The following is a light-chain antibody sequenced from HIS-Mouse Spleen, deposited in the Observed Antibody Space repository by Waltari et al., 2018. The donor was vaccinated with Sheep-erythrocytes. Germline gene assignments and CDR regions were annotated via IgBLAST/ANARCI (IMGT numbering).Light chain of an antibody. CDR1: SSNNGSNY. CDR3: AAWDDSLSGPV. CDR2: RNN. V-gene: IGLV1-47*01. Sequence: QSVLTQPPSASGTPGQRVTISCSGSSSNNGSNYGTWYQQIPGTAPKILIYRNNQRPSGVPDRFAGSKSGTSASLAISGLRSEDEADYYCAAWDDSLSGPVFGGGTKLTVL. J-gene: IGLJ3*02.